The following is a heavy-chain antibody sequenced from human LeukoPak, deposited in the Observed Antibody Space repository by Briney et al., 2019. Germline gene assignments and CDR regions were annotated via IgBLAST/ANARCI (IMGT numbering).Heavy chain of an antibody. V-gene: IGHV1-18*01. CDR1: GYTFTSYG. CDR3: ARDCHYPSPCYIVGATTYWFDH. Sequence: ASVKVSCKASGYTFTSYGISWVRQAPGQGLEWMGWISAYNGNTNYAQKLQGRVTMTTDTSTSTAYMELRSLRSDDTAVYYCARDCHYPSPCYIVGATTYWFDHWGQGTLVTVSS. D-gene: IGHD1-26*01. CDR2: ISAYNGNT. J-gene: IGHJ5*02.